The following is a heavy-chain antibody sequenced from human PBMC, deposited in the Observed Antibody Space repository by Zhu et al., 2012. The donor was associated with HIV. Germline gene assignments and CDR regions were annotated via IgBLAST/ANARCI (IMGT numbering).Heavy chain of an antibody. CDR2: INWNSGST. V-gene: IGHV3-9*03. Sequence: EVQLVESGGGLVQPGRSLRLSCVVSGFTFDDYAMHWVRQTPGKGLEWVSGINWNSGSTGYADSVKGRFTISRDNAKNSLYLQMNSLRAEDMALYYCAKXSGSGWSGSWYFDLVGPGTRGHCLL. D-gene: IGHD6-19*01. CDR3: AKXSGSGWSGSWYFDL. J-gene: IGHJ2*01. CDR1: GFTFDDYA.